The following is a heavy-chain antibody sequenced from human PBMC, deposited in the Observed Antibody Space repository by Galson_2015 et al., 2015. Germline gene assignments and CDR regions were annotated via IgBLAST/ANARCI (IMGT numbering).Heavy chain of an antibody. D-gene: IGHD3-22*01. CDR2: IYSGGST. J-gene: IGHJ6*02. CDR3: ATQVDKPYYYYGMDV. CDR1: GFTVSSNY. Sequence: SLRLSCAASGFTVSSNYMSWVRQAPGKGLEWVSVIYSGGSTYYADSVKGRFTISRDNSKNTLYLQMNSLRAKDTAVYYCATQVDKPYYYYGMDVWGQGTTVTVSS. V-gene: IGHV3-53*01.